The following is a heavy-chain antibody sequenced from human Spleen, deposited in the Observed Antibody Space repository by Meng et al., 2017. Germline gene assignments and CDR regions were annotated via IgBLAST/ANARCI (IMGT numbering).Heavy chain of an antibody. Sequence: GESLKISCAASGFTFSDYDMSWIRQAPGKGLEWVSYISSSGSTIYYADSVKGRFTISRDNAKNSLYLQMNSLRADDTAVYYCARDLPIWTHGTRFDPWGQGTLVTVSS. J-gene: IGHJ5*02. D-gene: IGHD1-1*01. CDR2: ISSSGSTI. CDR3: ARDLPIWTHGTRFDP. V-gene: IGHV3-11*01. CDR1: GFTFSDYD.